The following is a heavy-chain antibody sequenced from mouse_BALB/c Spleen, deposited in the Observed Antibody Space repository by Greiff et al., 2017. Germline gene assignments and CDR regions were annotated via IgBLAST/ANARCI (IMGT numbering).Heavy chain of an antibody. J-gene: IGHJ1*01. Sequence: QVQLQQSGAELAKPGASVKMSCKASGYTFTSYWMHWVKQRPGQGLEWIGYINPSTGYTEYNQKFKDKATLTADKSSSTAYMQLSSLTSEDSAVYHCARSDWYFDVWGAGTTVTVSS. CDR3: ARSDWYFDV. V-gene: IGHV1-7*01. CDR1: GYTFTSYW. CDR2: INPSTGYT.